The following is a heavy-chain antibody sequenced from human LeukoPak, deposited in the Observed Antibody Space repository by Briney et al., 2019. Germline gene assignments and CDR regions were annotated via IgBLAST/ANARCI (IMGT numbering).Heavy chain of an antibody. D-gene: IGHD3-22*01. CDR2: IIPIFGTA. J-gene: IGHJ4*02. Sequence: ASVKVSCKASGGTFSSYAISWVRQAPGQGLEWMGGIIPIFGTANYAQKFQGRVTITADESTSTAYMELSSLRSEDTAVYYCARDASYYYDSSGYYLLDYWGQGTLVTVSS. CDR1: GGTFSSYA. CDR3: ARDASYYYDSSGYYLLDY. V-gene: IGHV1-69*13.